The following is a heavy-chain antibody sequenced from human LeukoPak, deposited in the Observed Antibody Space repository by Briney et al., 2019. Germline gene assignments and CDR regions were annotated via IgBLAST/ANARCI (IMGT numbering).Heavy chain of an antibody. J-gene: IGHJ4*02. CDR3: ARDQLWEGAFDY. V-gene: IGHV1-24*01. D-gene: IGHD1-26*01. CDR1: GYTLTELS. Sequence: ASVKVSCKVSGYTLTELSMHWVRQAPGKGLEWMGGFDPEDGETIYAQKFQGRVTMTRDMSTSTVYMELSSLRSEDTAVYYCARDQLWEGAFDYWGQGTLVTVSS. CDR2: FDPEDGET.